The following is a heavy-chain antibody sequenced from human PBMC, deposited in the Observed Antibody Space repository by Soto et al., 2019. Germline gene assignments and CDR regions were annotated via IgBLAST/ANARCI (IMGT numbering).Heavy chain of an antibody. D-gene: IGHD2-8*01. CDR1: GFTFTNYG. J-gene: IGHJ5*02. Sequence: QVQLVESGGGVVQPGRSLRLSGAAPGFTFTNYGMPWVPQTPGKGREGVAVISYDGSHEFYTDPVKGRFTISRDNSKNTLYLQMNSLRTEDTAMYYCAKDPKCCTIGSHFLDNWFDPWGQGTLVTVSS. CDR2: ISYDGSHE. V-gene: IGHV3-30*18. CDR3: AKDPKCCTIGSHFLDNWFDP.